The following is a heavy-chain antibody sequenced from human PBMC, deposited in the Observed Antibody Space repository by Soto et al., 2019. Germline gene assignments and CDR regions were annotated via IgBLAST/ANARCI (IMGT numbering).Heavy chain of an antibody. CDR1: GFSLKTSGVG. Sequence: QITLKESGPTLVKPTQTLTLTCTFSGFSLKTSGVGVGWIRRPPGKALEWLALIYWDDDKRYSPSLKSRLTITKDTSKNQVVLTMTNMDPVDTGTYYCAHSSGYEFFDYWGQGTLVTVSS. CDR3: AHSSGYEFFDY. V-gene: IGHV2-5*02. D-gene: IGHD5-12*01. CDR2: IYWDDDK. J-gene: IGHJ4*02.